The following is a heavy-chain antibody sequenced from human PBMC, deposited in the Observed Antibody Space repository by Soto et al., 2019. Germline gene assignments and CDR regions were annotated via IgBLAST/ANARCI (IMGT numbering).Heavy chain of an antibody. CDR1: GGSISSGGYS. V-gene: IGHV4-30-2*06. Sequence: SETLSLTCTVSGGSISSGGYSWAWIRQSPGKGLEWIGYTYQSGSAYYNPSPKSRVTISVDRSKNQFSLNLTSVTAADTAVYYCARDYYGMDVWGQGTTVTVSS. CDR2: TYQSGSA. J-gene: IGHJ6*02. CDR3: ARDYYGMDV.